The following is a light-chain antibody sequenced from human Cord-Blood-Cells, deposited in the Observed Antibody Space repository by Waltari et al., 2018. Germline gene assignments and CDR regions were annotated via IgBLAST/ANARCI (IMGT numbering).Light chain of an antibody. CDR2: GAS. J-gene: IGKJ2*01. CDR1: QSVSSN. V-gene: IGKV3-15*01. Sequence: ILMPQPPATLSVSPGVSSTPPCSALQSVSSNLAWYQQKPGQSPRLLIYGASTRATGIPARFSGSGSGTEFTLTISRVQSEDFAVYYCQQYNNWPPYTFGQGTKLEIK. CDR3: QQYNNWPPYT.